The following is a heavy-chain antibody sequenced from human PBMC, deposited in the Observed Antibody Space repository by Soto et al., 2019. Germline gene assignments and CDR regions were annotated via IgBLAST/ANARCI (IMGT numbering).Heavy chain of an antibody. CDR2: ISGSGGST. CDR1: GFTFSSYA. CDR3: AKDPIIGQWLARLYYYYGMDV. Sequence: PGGSLRLSCAASGFTFSSYAMSWVRQAPGKGLEWVSAISGSGGSTYYADSVKGRFTISRDNSKNTLYLQMNSLRAEDTAVYYCAKDPIIGQWLARLYYYYGMDVWGQGTTVTVSS. D-gene: IGHD6-19*01. V-gene: IGHV3-23*01. J-gene: IGHJ6*02.